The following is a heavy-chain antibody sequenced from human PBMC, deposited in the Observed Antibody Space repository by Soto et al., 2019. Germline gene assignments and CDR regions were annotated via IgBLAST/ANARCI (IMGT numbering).Heavy chain of an antibody. CDR3: ALPKNTLGWYNF. J-gene: IGHJ4*02. D-gene: IGHD6-19*01. V-gene: IGHV1-46*01. CDR2: INPNGGST. Sequence: QVQVVQSGAEVKKPGASVKVSCKTSGYTFINYHVHWVRQAPGQGLEWMGAINPNGGSTTYEQHLQGRITMTSDASTSTVYMDLSSLRSDDTAVYYCALPKNTLGWYNFWGQGSLVTVS. CDR1: GYTFINYH.